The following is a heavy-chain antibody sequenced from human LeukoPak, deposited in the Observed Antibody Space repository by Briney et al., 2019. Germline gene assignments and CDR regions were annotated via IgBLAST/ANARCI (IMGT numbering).Heavy chain of an antibody. CDR1: GFTFSSHA. CDR3: ARDQGDYVWGSYRPTPFDY. J-gene: IGHJ4*02. D-gene: IGHD3-16*02. Sequence: PGGSLRLSCAASGFTFSSHAMNWVRQAPGKGLEGVSSVNESGGTTHYADSVKGRFTISRDNSKNSLYLQMNSLRAEDTAVYYCARDQGDYVWGSYRPTPFDYWGQGTLVTVSS. V-gene: IGHV3-23*01. CDR2: VNESGGTT.